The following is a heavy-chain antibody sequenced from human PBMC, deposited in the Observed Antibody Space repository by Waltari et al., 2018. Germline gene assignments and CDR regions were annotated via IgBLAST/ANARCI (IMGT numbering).Heavy chain of an antibody. J-gene: IGHJ6*02. V-gene: IGHV3-21*01. CDR2: IGGSSNYI. Sequence: EVQLVESGGGLVKPGGSLRLSCAASGFMFSTYSMNWVRQAPGKELEGVSSIGGSSNYIYYADSVKGRFTISRDNAKNSVYLQMNSLRAEDTAVYYCARDCSGGDCFHYFHGMDVWGQGTTVTVSS. CDR3: ARDCSGGDCFHYFHGMDV. CDR1: GFMFSTYS. D-gene: IGHD2-21*02.